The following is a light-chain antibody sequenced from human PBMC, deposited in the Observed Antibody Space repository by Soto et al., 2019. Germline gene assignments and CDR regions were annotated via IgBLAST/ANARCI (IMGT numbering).Light chain of an antibody. CDR1: QTISNW. J-gene: IGKJ1*01. V-gene: IGKV1-5*01. CDR2: DAS. Sequence: DIQMTQSPSSLSASVGDRVTITCRASQTISNWLAWYQQKPGKAPKLLIYDASILESGVPSRFSGSGSGTEFTLTISSLQPDDFATYYCQQYNSYPWTFGQGTKVDIK. CDR3: QQYNSYPWT.